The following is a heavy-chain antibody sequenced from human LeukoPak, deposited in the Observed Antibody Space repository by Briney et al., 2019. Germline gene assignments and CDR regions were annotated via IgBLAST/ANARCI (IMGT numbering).Heavy chain of an antibody. CDR1: GFTYSNYW. CDR3: VTDRRYSSSWYPY. Sequence: GGSLRLSCAASGFTYSNYWMSWVRQAPGKGLEWVASIKQDGSEKYYVDSVKGRFTISRDNAKNSLYLQMNSLRAEDTAVYYCVTDRRYSSSWYPYWGLGTLVTVSS. CDR2: IKQDGSEK. V-gene: IGHV3-7*01. J-gene: IGHJ4*02. D-gene: IGHD6-13*01.